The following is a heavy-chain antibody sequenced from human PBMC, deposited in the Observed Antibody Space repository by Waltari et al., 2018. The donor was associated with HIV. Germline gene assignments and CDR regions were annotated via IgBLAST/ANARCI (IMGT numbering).Heavy chain of an antibody. CDR3: ARDSSISSRHYFYSNGMDV. CDR1: ELTFRDDD. J-gene: IGHJ6*02. Sequence: QVRLVESGGGVVQPGRSLRLSCLASELTFRDDDFPWLRQAPGKGLEWLAIISYDGKKQYYADSVKGRFTISRDNSKDTLYLQMNSLRAEDTAVYFCARDSSISSRHYFYSNGMDVWGQGTTVIVSS. CDR2: ISYDGKKQ. D-gene: IGHD6-6*01. V-gene: IGHV3-30*04.